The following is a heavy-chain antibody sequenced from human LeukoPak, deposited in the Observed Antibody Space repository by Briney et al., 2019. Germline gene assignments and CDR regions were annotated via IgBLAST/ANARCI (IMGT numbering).Heavy chain of an antibody. CDR2: IFSGGTT. CDR3: ARFSGPGMQHYYYYMDV. CDR1: GFSVSMKY. Sequence: GESLRLSCAASGFSVSMKYMTWVRQAPGKGLDWVSVIFSGGTTYYADSVKGRFTVSRDNSKNMMYLQMNSLRAEDAAVYYCARFSGPGMQHYYYYMDVWGTGTTVTVSS. D-gene: IGHD3-10*01. V-gene: IGHV3-53*01. J-gene: IGHJ6*03.